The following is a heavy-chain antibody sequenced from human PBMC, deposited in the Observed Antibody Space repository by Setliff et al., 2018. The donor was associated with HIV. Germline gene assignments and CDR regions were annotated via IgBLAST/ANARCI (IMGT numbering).Heavy chain of an antibody. V-gene: IGHV4-59*08. D-gene: IGHD6-25*01. CDR1: GGSISSYS. Sequence: PSETLSLTFTVSGGSISSYSWSWIRQPPGKGLEWIGYIYDSGITNYNPSLKSRVTISVDTSKTQFSLKLSSVTAADTAVYYCARRPAFNAFDIWGQGTMVTVSS. J-gene: IGHJ3*02. CDR2: IYDSGIT. CDR3: ARRPAFNAFDI.